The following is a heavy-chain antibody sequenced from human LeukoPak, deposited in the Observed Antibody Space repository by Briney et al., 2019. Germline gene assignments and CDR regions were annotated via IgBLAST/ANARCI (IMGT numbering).Heavy chain of an antibody. V-gene: IGHV3-15*01. Sequence: GGSLRLSCAASGFTFSNAWMSWVRQAPGKGLEWVGRIKSKIDGGTTDYAAHVKGRFSISRDDSKNKLYLQMNSLRTEDTAVYYCTTDIRWELEPLDYWGQGTLVTVSS. D-gene: IGHD1-26*01. CDR1: GFTFSNAW. CDR2: IKSKIDGGTT. J-gene: IGHJ4*02. CDR3: TTDIRWELEPLDY.